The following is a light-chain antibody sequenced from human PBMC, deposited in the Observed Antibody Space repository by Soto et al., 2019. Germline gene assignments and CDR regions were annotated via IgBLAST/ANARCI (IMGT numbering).Light chain of an antibody. J-gene: IGKJ1*01. Sequence: EIGLTQSPGTLSLSPGDRATLFCRASQSVSSSYLAWYQQKPGQAPRLLIFGTSSRATGIPDRFSGSGSGTDFTLTISRLEPEDFAVYYCQQYGSSPRTFGQGTKVEVK. CDR1: QSVSSSY. CDR2: GTS. V-gene: IGKV3-20*01. CDR3: QQYGSSPRT.